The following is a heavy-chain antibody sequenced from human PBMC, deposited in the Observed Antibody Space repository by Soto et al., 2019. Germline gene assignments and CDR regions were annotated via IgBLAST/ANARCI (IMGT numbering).Heavy chain of an antibody. CDR1: GGTFSSYA. CDR2: IIPIFGTA. Sequence: ASVKVSCKASGGTFSSYAISWVRQAPGQGLEWMGGIIPIFGTANYAQKFQGRVTITADESTSTAYMELSSLRSEDTAVYYCARDLRGTTRLGYWGPGTLVTVSS. V-gene: IGHV1-69*13. J-gene: IGHJ4*02. D-gene: IGHD1-26*01. CDR3: ARDLRGTTRLGY.